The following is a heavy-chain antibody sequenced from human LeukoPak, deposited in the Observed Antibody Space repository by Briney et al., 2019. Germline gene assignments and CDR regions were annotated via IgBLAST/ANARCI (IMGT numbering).Heavy chain of an antibody. V-gene: IGHV4-59*08. Sequence: SETLSLTCTVSGGSISSYYWSWIRQPPGEGLEWIGYSHYSGSTKYNPSLKSRVIISVDTSKNQFSLKLSSVTAADTAVYYCARHETVVPYFDYWGQGTLVTVSS. J-gene: IGHJ4*02. CDR1: GGSISSYY. D-gene: IGHD3-22*01. CDR3: ARHETVVPYFDY. CDR2: SHYSGST.